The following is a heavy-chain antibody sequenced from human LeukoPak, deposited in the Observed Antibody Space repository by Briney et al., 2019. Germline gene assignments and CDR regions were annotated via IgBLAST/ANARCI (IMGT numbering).Heavy chain of an antibody. CDR3: ARGSYGSGSYFLNYYYYYYMDV. CDR2: IYYTGST. D-gene: IGHD3-10*01. CDR1: GGSISTYY. Sequence: SETLSLTCTVSGGSISTYYWSWIRQPPGKGLEWIGYIYYTGSTSYNPSLKSRVSMSVDTSKNQFSLKLSSVTAADTAVYYCARGSYGSGSYFLNYYYYYYMDVWGKGTTVTISS. V-gene: IGHV4-59*01. J-gene: IGHJ6*03.